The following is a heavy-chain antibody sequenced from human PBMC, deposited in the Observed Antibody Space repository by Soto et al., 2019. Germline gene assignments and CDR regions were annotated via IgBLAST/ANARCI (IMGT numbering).Heavy chain of an antibody. CDR3: ARWYYDFWSGYVGSDYYYYMDV. D-gene: IGHD3-3*01. V-gene: IGHV5-51*01. CDR1: GYSFTSYW. J-gene: IGHJ6*03. Sequence: PGESLKISCKCSGYSFTSYWIGWVRQMPGKGLEWMGIIYPGDSDTRYSPSFQGQVTISADKSISTAHLQWSSLKASDTAMYYCARWYYDFWSGYVGSDYYYYMDVWGKGTTVTVSS. CDR2: IYPGDSDT.